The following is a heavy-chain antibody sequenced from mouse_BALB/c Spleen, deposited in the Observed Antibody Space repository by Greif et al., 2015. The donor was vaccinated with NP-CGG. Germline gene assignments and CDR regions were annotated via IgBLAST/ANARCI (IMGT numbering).Heavy chain of an antibody. CDR3: AGGEYGNLYAMDY. CDR2: ILPGSGST. V-gene: IGHV1-9*01. CDR1: GYTFSSYW. Sequence: QVQLQQSGAELMKPGASVKISCKATGYTFSSYWIEGVKQRPGHGLEWIGEILPGSGSTNYNEKFKGKATFTADTSSDTAYMQLSSLTSEDSAVYYCAGGEYGNLYAMDYWGQGTSVTVSS. D-gene: IGHD2-10*02. J-gene: IGHJ4*01.